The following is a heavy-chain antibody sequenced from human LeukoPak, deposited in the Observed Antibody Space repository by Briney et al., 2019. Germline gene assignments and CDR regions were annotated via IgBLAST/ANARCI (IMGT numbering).Heavy chain of an antibody. CDR3: GKDGYYDHWSGYLDY. V-gene: IGHV3-30*02. D-gene: IGHD3-3*01. Sequence: GGSLRLSCAASGFTFSTYGMHWVRQAPGKGLEFMAFIRYDGSKKYYADSVKGRFTISRDNSKNTLSLQMNSLRAEDTAVYYCGKDGYYDHWSGYLDYWGLGTLVTVSS. CDR2: IRYDGSKK. J-gene: IGHJ4*02. CDR1: GFTFSTYG.